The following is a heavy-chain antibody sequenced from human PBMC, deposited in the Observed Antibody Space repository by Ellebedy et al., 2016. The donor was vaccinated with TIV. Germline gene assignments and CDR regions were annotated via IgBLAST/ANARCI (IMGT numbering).Heavy chain of an antibody. V-gene: IGHV4-34*01. CDR3: ASLGQSDVVRPVAIRD. D-gene: IGHD2-2*01. Sequence: SETLSLTXAVYGGSFSGHYWSWIRQPPGKGLEWIGEVNHSGSTNCNPSLKSRVTISVDTSKNQFSLKVTSVTAADTAVYYCASLGQSDVVRPVAIRDWGQGTLVTVSS. CDR2: VNHSGST. J-gene: IGHJ4*02. CDR1: GGSFSGHY.